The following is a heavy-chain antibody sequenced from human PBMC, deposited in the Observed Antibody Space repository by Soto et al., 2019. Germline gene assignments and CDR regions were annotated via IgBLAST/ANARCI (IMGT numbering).Heavy chain of an antibody. V-gene: IGHV3-49*03. CDR2: IRSKAYGGTT. J-gene: IGHJ4*02. CDR1: GFTFSDYT. D-gene: IGHD5-12*01. Sequence: PGGPLRLSCTASGFTFSDYTMSWFRQAPGKGLEWVGLIRSKAYGGTTEHAASVKGRFTISRDDSKSIAYLQMNSLKAEDTAVYHCTRDGRYSGYPPPAFWGQGTLVTVSS. CDR3: TRDGRYSGYPPPAF.